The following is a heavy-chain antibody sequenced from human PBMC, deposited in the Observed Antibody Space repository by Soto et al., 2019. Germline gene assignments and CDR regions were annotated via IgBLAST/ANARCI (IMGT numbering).Heavy chain of an antibody. Sequence: GASVKVSCKASGYTFTCYYMHWVRQAPGQGLEWMGIINPSGGSTSYAQKFQGRVTMTRDTSTSTVYMELSSLRSEDTAVYYCARELTSPGVAAAGPSTPRTNYYYYGMDVWGQGTTVTVSS. D-gene: IGHD6-13*01. V-gene: IGHV1-46*01. CDR3: ARELTSPGVAAAGPSTPRTNYYYYGMDV. CDR1: GYTFTCYY. J-gene: IGHJ6*02. CDR2: INPSGGST.